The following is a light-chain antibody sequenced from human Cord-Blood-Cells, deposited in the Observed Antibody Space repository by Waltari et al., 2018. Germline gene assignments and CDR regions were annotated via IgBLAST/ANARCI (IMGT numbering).Light chain of an antibody. CDR2: DVS. J-gene: IGLJ1*01. V-gene: IGLV2-14*01. CDR3: SSYTSSSTLYV. CDR1: SSDAGGYHY. Sequence: QSALTQPASVSGSPGQSFTISCTGTSSDAGGYHYVSWYQQHPGKAPKLMIYDVSNRPSGVSNRFSGSKSGNTASLTISGLQAEDEADYYCSSYTSSSTLYVFGTGTKVTVL.